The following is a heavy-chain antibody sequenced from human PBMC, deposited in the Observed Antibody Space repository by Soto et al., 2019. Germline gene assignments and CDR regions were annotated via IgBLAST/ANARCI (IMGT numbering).Heavy chain of an antibody. CDR3: ARTWTVTTKEDYYSGMDV. J-gene: IGHJ6*02. V-gene: IGHV4-30-4*01. Sequence: QVQLQESGPGLVKPSQTLSLTCTVSGGSISSGDYYWSWIRQPPGKGLEWIGYIYYSGSTYYNPSLKSRVTISVDTSKNQFSLKLSSVTAADTAVYYCARTWTVTTKEDYYSGMDVWGQGTTVTVSS. CDR2: IYYSGST. CDR1: GGSISSGDYY. D-gene: IGHD4-17*01.